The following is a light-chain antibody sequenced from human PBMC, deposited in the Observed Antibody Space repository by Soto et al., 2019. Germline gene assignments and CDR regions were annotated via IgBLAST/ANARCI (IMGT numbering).Light chain of an antibody. CDR3: QQYGSSPLT. CDR2: GAS. CDR1: QSVSSSY. V-gene: IGKV3-20*01. Sequence: EIVLTQSPCTLSLSPGERDTLSCRASQSVSSSYLAWYQQKPGQAPRLLIYGASSRATGIPDRFSGSGSGTDFTLTISRLEPEDFAVYYCQQYGSSPLTFGGGTKVDIK. J-gene: IGKJ4*01.